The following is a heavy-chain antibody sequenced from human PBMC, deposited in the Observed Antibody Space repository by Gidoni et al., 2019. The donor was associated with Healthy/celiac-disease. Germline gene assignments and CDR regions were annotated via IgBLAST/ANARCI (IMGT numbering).Heavy chain of an antibody. D-gene: IGHD6-13*01. Sequence: EVQLLESGGGLVQPGGSMRLSCAASGVTFSSDAMSWVRQAPGKGLEWVSAISGSGGSTYYADSVKGRFPISRDTSKNTLYLQMNSLRAEDTAVYYCAKDQQQLVLDYWGQGTLVTVSS. CDR2: ISGSGGST. J-gene: IGHJ4*02. CDR3: AKDQQQLVLDY. CDR1: GVTFSSDA. V-gene: IGHV3-23*01.